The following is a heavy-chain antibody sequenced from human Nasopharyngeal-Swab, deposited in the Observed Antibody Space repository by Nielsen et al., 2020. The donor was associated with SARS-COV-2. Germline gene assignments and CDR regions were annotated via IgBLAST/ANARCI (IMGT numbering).Heavy chain of an antibody. V-gene: IGHV1-2*06. J-gene: IGHJ4*02. CDR3: ARRGDYGDYYFDY. CDR2: INPNSGGT. Sequence: WVRQAPGQGLEWMGRINPNSGGTNYAQKFQGRVNMTRDTSISTAYMELSRLTSDDTAVYYCARRGDYGDYYFDYWGQGTLVTVSS. D-gene: IGHD4-17*01.